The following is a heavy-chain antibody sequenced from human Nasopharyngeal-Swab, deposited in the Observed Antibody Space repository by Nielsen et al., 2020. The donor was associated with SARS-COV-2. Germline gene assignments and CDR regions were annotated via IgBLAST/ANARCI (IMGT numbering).Heavy chain of an antibody. Sequence: WIRQPPGKGLEWVAYVSRSSSRSYYADSVEGRFTISRDNPKNSLFLQMDSLRDEDTAVYFCVRDVAMAGATLDTWGQGTLVTVSS. V-gene: IGHV3-11*06. CDR3: VRDVAMAGATLDT. J-gene: IGHJ1*01. CDR2: VSRSSSRS. D-gene: IGHD1-26*01.